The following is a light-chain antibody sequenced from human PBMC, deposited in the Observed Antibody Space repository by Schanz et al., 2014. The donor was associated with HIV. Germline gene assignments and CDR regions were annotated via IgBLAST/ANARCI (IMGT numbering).Light chain of an antibody. J-gene: IGLJ1*01. CDR3: SSYAGSNSYV. V-gene: IGLV2-8*01. Sequence: QSVLTQPPSASGSPGQSVTISCTGTSSDVGSYNYVSWYQQRPGKAPKLMIYDVTKRPSGVPDRFSGSKSGNTASLTVSGLQAEDEADYYCSSYAGSNSYVFRTGTKPTVL. CDR1: SSDVGSYNY. CDR2: DVT.